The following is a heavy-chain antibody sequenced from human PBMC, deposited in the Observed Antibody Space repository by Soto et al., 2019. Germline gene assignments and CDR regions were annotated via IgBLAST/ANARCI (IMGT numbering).Heavy chain of an antibody. D-gene: IGHD4-17*01. J-gene: IGHJ6*01. CDR1: GFSLTTGKMG. Sequence: ESGATLVHPTDTLTLTCTASGFSLTTGKMGVGWIRQPPVCALEWLAHIFLDNDRFYSTSVQGRITMSKDTSGSQVVLSMTNVESVDTATYSCARMNVDSYESYYAMHXWGEAITETVSX. CDR3: ARMNVDSYESYYAMHX. V-gene: IGHV2-26*01. CDR2: IFLDNDR.